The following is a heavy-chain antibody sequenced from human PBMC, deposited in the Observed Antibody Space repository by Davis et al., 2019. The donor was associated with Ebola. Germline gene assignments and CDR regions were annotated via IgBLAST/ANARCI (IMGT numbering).Heavy chain of an antibody. V-gene: IGHV1-69*10. Sequence: SVKVSCKASGGTFSSYAISWVRQAPGQGLEWMGGIIPILGIANYAQKFQGRVTITADESTSTAYMELSSPRSGDTAVYYCASGLVRGESYWYFDLWGRGTLVTVSS. CDR1: GGTFSSYA. CDR2: IIPILGIA. CDR3: ASGLVRGESYWYFDL. J-gene: IGHJ2*01. D-gene: IGHD6-6*01.